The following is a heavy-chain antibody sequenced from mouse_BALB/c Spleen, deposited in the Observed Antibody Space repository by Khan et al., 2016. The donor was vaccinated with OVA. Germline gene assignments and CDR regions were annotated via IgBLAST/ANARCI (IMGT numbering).Heavy chain of an antibody. J-gene: IGHJ4*01. D-gene: IGHD2-3*01. CDR3: ARFSDGYYYTVDY. CDR1: GFSLANYG. Sequence: QVQLKQSGPGLVAPSQSLSITCTVSGFSLANYGVHWVRQPPGKGLEWLGVIWAGESTNFNSALMSRLSISTDNSKSQVFLKMNSLQTDDTAMCYSARFSDGYYYTVDYWGQGTSVTVSS. V-gene: IGHV2-9*02. CDR2: IWAGEST.